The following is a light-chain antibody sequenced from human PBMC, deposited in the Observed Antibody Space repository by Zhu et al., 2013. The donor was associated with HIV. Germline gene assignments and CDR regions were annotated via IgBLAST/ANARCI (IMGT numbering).Light chain of an antibody. CDR2: SAS. Sequence: DTQMTQSPSSLSASVGDTVTITCRASLGISRYLAWYQQKPGKVPELLIYSASTLKSGVPSRFSGSGSGTDFTLTISSLQPEDVATYYCQKYDSAPQTFGQGTKVEIK. CDR3: QKYDSAPQT. CDR1: LGISRY. V-gene: IGKV1-27*01. J-gene: IGKJ1*01.